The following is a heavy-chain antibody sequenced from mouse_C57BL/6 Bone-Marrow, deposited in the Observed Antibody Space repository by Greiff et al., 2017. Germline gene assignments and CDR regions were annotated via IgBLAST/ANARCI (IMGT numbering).Heavy chain of an antibody. V-gene: IGHV1-39*01. J-gene: IGHJ1*03. D-gene: IGHD1-1*01. CDR3: ARGGYGSRNWYFDV. CDR2: INPNYGTT. Sequence: EVQLQQSGPELVKPGASVKISCKASGYSFTDYNMNWVKQSNGKSLEWIGVINPNYGTTRYNQKFKGKATLTVDQSSSTAYMQLNSLTSEDSAVYYCARGGYGSRNWYFDVWGTGTTVTVSS. CDR1: GYSFTDYN.